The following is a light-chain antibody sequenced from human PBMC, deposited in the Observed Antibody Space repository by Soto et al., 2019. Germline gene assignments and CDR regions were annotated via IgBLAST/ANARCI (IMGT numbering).Light chain of an antibody. Sequence: DIQMTQSPASLSVSVGDRVTITCRASQSINNYLNWYLQRPGQAPKLLIRSASTLQRGVPSRFSGSGSRTEFTLTTADLQSDDFGTYYCQQSLTMPITFGLGTRLDIK. CDR3: QQSLTMPIT. V-gene: IGKV1-39*01. CDR2: SAS. J-gene: IGKJ5*01. CDR1: QSINNY.